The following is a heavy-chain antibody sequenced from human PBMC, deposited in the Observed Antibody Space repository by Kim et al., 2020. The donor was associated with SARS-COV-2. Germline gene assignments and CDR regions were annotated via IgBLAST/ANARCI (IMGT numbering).Heavy chain of an antibody. Sequence: SETLSLTCTVSGGSISSYYWSWIRQPPGKGLEWIGYIYYSGSTNYNPSLKSRVTISVDTSKNQFSLKLSSVTAADTAVYYCARDPAAGYYYYGMDVWGQG. J-gene: IGHJ6*02. CDR2: IYYSGST. CDR1: GGSISSYY. CDR3: ARDPAAGYYYYGMDV. D-gene: IGHD6-13*01. V-gene: IGHV4-59*13.